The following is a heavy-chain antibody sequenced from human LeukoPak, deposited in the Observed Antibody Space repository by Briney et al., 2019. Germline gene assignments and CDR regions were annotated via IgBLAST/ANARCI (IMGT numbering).Heavy chain of an antibody. V-gene: IGHV4-59*01. CDR1: GDSISTYH. CDR3: ARDKRHSYGRYFDP. J-gene: IGHJ4*02. CDR2: MQSTGNS. Sequence: PSETPSLTCSVSGDSISTYHWNWIRKPPGKGLEWIGYMQSTGNSNYNPSLKNRVNIFVDMSKNQFVLNLRSVTAADTAVYYCARDKRHSYGRYFDPWGQGMLVTVSS. D-gene: IGHD5-18*01.